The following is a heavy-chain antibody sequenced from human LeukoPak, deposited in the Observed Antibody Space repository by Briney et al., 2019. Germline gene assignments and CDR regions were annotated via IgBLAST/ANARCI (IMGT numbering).Heavy chain of an antibody. CDR2: ISYDGSNK. D-gene: IGHD5-18*01. CDR1: GFTFSSYG. CDR3: ATGYEVGDYFDY. Sequence: PGGSLRLSCAASGFTFSSYGMHWVRQAPGKGLEWVAVISYDGSNKYYADSVKGRFTISRDNSKNTLYLQMNSLRAEDTAVYYCATGYEVGDYFDYWGQGTLVTVSS. V-gene: IGHV3-30*03. J-gene: IGHJ4*02.